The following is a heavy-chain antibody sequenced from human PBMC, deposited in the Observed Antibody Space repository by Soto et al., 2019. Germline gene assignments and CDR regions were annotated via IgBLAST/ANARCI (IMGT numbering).Heavy chain of an antibody. CDR1: GFTFNRQD. Sequence: SVKVSGKASGFTFNRQDMRWVRPAPGQVLECRVRIIPMFGTTHYAEKFQDRVTITADESTGTAYLELSILTSEDTAVYYCATSEGRDRYSFDYWGPGTLVTVS. D-gene: IGHD4-4*01. CDR3: ATSEGRDRYSFDY. J-gene: IGHJ4*02. V-gene: IGHV1-69*13. CDR2: IIPMFGTT.